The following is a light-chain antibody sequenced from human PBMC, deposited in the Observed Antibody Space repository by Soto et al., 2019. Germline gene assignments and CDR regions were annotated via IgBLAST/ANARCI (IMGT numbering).Light chain of an antibody. V-gene: IGLV1-40*01. CDR3: QSYDNSLWGL. J-gene: IGLJ2*01. CDR2: ANV. Sequence: QSVLTQPPSVSGAPGQRVTISCTGSSSNIGAGYDVHWYQHLPGTAPKLLIYANVNRPSGVPDRFSASKSGASASLAITGLQADDEADYYCQSYDNSLWGLFGGGTQLTVL. CDR1: SSNIGAGYD.